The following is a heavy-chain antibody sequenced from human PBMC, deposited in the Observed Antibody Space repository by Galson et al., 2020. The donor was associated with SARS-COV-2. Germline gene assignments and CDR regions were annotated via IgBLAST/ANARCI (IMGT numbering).Heavy chain of an antibody. Sequence: GGSLRLSCAASGFTFSSYAMSWVRQAPGKGLEWVSAISGSGGSTYYADSVKGRFTISRDNSKNTLYLQMNSLRAEDTAVYYCAKGSYSNTRKIYYFDYWGQGTLVTVSS. CDR2: ISGSGGST. CDR3: AKGSYSNTRKIYYFDY. D-gene: IGHD3-10*01. J-gene: IGHJ4*02. CDR1: GFTFSSYA. V-gene: IGHV3-23*01.